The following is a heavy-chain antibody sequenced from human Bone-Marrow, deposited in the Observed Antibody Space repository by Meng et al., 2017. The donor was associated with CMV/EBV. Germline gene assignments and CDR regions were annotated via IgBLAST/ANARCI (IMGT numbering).Heavy chain of an antibody. J-gene: IGHJ3*02. CDR3: ARSVEQRLLRIGFDM. V-gene: IGHV3-30*04. CDR1: GFSFNNYA. D-gene: IGHD6-25*01. Sequence: GGSLRLSCAASGFSFNNYAIHWVRQAPGSGLEWVAVISYDETSQYYSDSVKGRFTISRDNSKNTLYLQMNSLRAEDTAVYYCARSVEQRLLRIGFDMWGQGTMVTV. CDR2: ISYDETSQ.